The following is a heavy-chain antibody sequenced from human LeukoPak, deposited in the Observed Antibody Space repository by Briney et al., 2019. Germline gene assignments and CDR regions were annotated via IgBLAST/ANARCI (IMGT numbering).Heavy chain of an antibody. V-gene: IGHV3-23*01. CDR1: GFTFSSYA. CDR2: VSASGGST. J-gene: IGHJ1*01. Sequence: GGSLRLSCAASGFTFSSYAMTWVRQTPGRGLEWVSAVSASGGSTYYADSVKGRFTISRDNSKNTLYLQMNSLRAEDTAVYYCAKVDSTLADFQPWGQGTLVTVSS. D-gene: IGHD6-19*01. CDR3: AKVDSTLADFQP.